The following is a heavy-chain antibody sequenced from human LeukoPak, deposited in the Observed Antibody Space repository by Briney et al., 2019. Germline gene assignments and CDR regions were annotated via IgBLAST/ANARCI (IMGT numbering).Heavy chain of an antibody. Sequence: SETLSLTCTVSGGSISTSSYYWGWVRQPPGKGLEWIGNIFYSGSTYYSPSLKSRVTISVDTSKNQFSLKLSSVTAADTAVYYCARAPRGDAFDIWGQGTMVTVSS. V-gene: IGHV4-39*07. D-gene: IGHD3-10*01. CDR3: ARAPRGDAFDI. CDR1: GGSISTSSYY. J-gene: IGHJ3*02. CDR2: IFYSGST.